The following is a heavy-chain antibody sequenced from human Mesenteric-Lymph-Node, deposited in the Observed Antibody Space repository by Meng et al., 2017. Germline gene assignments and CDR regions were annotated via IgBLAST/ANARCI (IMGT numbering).Heavy chain of an antibody. V-gene: IGHV1-3*01. D-gene: IGHD1-26*01. CDR2: INAGNGKT. CDR1: GYTFTSYA. Sequence: QVALVLSWAEVKKPGASLNVSCKASGYTFTSYAMHWVRQAPGQRPEWMGWINAGNGKTKYSQKVQGRVTITRDTSATTAYMELSSLRSEDTAVYYCARDIVGAASKFDYWGQGTLVIVSS. CDR3: ARDIVGAASKFDY. J-gene: IGHJ4*02.